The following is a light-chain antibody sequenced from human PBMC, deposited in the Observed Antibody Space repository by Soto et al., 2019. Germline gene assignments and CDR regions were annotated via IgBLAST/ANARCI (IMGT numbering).Light chain of an antibody. J-gene: IGKJ1*01. CDR3: QQYCSPHPET. CDR2: GAS. CDR1: QTIPSSF. Sequence: EIVLTQSPGTLSLSPGERATLSCRSDQTIPSSFLAWYQQRPGQAPRLLIYGASSRATGIPDRFSGSGSGTDLTLTISRLEPEDFAVYYCQQYCSPHPETFGQGTKVEI. V-gene: IGKV3-20*01.